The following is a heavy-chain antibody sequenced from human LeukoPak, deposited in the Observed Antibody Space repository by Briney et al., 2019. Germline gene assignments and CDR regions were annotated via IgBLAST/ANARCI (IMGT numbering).Heavy chain of an antibody. V-gene: IGHV3-74*01. D-gene: IGHD3-22*01. J-gene: IGHJ3*02. CDR3: ARVPMYYYDSSGMNAFDI. CDR2: INSDGSST. Sequence: GGSLRLSCAASGFTFSSYWMHWVRQAPGKGLVWVSRINSDGSSTSYADSVKGRFTISRDNAKNTLYLQMNSLRAEDTAVYYCARVPMYYYDSSGMNAFDIWGQGTMVTVSS. CDR1: GFTFSSYW.